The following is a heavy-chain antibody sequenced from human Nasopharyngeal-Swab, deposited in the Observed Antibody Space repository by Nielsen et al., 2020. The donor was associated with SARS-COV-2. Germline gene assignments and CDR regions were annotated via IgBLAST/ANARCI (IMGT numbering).Heavy chain of an antibody. Sequence: KVSCKGSGYSFTSYWIAWVRQMPGKGLEWMGIIYPRDSDTRYSPSFQGQVTISADKSISTAYLQWSSLKASDTAMYYCVRPEGVATSFKYYVQYRMDVWGQGTMVTVPS. CDR2: IYPRDSDT. D-gene: IGHD5-12*01. CDR1: GYSFTSYW. V-gene: IGHV5-51*01. J-gene: IGHJ6*02. CDR3: VRPEGVATSFKYYVQYRMDV.